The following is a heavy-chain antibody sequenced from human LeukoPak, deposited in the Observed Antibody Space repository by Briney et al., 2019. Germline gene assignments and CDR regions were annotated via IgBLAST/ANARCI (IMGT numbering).Heavy chain of an antibody. D-gene: IGHD3-22*01. J-gene: IGHJ3*01. Sequence: ASVKVSCKASGYTFTNYDINWVRQAPGQGLEWMGWMNPNSRNTGYAGKFQGRVSLTGDTSISTAYMELSSLRSEDTAIYYCARGNYYGNSVYDAFDVWGHGTMVSVSS. V-gene: IGHV1-8*01. CDR1: GYTFTNYD. CDR2: MNPNSRNT. CDR3: ARGNYYGNSVYDAFDV.